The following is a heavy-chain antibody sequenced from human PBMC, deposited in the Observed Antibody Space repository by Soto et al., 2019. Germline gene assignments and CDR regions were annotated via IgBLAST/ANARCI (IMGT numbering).Heavy chain of an antibody. CDR3: ARDRGWSLFDY. J-gene: IGHJ4*02. V-gene: IGHV3-9*01. CDR2: ISWNSGSI. D-gene: IGHD6-19*01. CDR1: GFTFDDYA. Sequence: GGSLRLSCAASGFTFDDYAMHWVRQAPGKGLEWVSGISWNSGSIGYADTVRGRFTISRDNAKNSLYLQMNSLRAEDTAVYYCARDRGWSLFDYWGQGTLVTVS.